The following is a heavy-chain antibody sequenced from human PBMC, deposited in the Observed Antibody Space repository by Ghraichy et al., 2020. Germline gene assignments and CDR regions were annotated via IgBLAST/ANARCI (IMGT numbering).Heavy chain of an antibody. CDR2: ISSRGHTI. D-gene: IGHD6-6*01. Sequence: GGSLRLSCAASGFTFSDYYMTWIRQAPGRGLEWVSYISSRGHTILYADSVRGRFTISRDNAKNSLYLQMNSLRAEDTAIYYCSTSSLGRNYYYAMDVWGQGTTVTVSS. CDR3: STSSLGRNYYYAMDV. CDR1: GFTFSDYY. V-gene: IGHV3-11*01. J-gene: IGHJ6*02.